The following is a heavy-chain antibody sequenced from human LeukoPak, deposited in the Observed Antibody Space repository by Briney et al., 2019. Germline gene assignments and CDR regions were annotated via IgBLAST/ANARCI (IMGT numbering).Heavy chain of an antibody. CDR1: GYTFTDYY. Sequence: ASVKVSCKASGYTFTDYYIHWVRQAPGRGLEWMGWINPNSGGTNYAQKFQGRVTMTRDTSISTAYMDLSRLRSDDTAVYYCARRIVGALYYFDYWGQGTLVTVSS. J-gene: IGHJ4*02. V-gene: IGHV1-2*02. D-gene: IGHD1-26*01. CDR2: INPNSGGT. CDR3: ARRIVGALYYFDY.